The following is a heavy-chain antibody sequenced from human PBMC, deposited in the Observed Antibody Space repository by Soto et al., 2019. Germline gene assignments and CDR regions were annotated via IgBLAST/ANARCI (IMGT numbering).Heavy chain of an antibody. CDR1: GFTLSSFG. CDR3: ARDSSAAGYFDY. D-gene: IGHD6-19*01. V-gene: IGHV3-48*02. J-gene: IGHJ4*02. CDR2: ISSGSGTK. Sequence: GGSLRLSCAASGFTLSSFGMNWVRQAPGKGLEWLSYISSGSGTKYYTDSVKGRVTISRDNAKNSLYLQMSSLTDEDTAVYYCARDSSAAGYFDYWGQGTLVTVSS.